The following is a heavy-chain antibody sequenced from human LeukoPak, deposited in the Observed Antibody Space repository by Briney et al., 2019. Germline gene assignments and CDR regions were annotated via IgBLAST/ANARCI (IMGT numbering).Heavy chain of an antibody. CDR2: IYHSGST. J-gene: IGHJ5*02. D-gene: IGHD3-10*01. V-gene: IGHV4-38-2*02. CDR1: RYSISSGYY. CDR3: ARGARYKAPMVRGVIRTVQWFDP. Sequence: PSETLSLTCSVSRYSISSGYYWAWIRQPPGKGLEWIGSIYHSGSTNYNPSLKSRVTISVDKSKNQFSLKLSSVTAADTAVYYCARGARYKAPMVRGVIRTVQWFDPWGQGTLVTVSS.